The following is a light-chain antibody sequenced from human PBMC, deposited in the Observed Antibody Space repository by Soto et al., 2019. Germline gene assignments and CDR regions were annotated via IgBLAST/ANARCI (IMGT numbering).Light chain of an antibody. V-gene: IGLV1-44*01. Sequence: QSVLTQPPSASGTPGQRVTISCSGSSSNIGRDTVNWYQQLPGTAPQLLIYSSNQRPSGVPDRFSGSKSGTSASLAISGLQSEDEADYYCAAWDDSLNGVVFGGGTKLTVL. CDR2: SSN. J-gene: IGLJ2*01. CDR1: SSNIGRDT. CDR3: AAWDDSLNGVV.